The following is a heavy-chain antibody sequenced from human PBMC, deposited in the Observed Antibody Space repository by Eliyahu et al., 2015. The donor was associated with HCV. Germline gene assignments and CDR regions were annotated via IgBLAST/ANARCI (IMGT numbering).Heavy chain of an antibody. CDR3: AKGEYDILTGYTPH. Sequence: EVQLVESGGGLVQPGRSLRLSCAASGFTFDDYAMHWVRQAPGKGLEWVSGISWNSGSIGYADSVKGRFTISRDNAKNSLYLQMNSLRAEDTALYYCAKGEYDILTGYTPHWGQGTLVTVSS. J-gene: IGHJ4*02. CDR2: ISWNSGSI. V-gene: IGHV3-9*01. CDR1: GFTFDDYA. D-gene: IGHD3-9*01.